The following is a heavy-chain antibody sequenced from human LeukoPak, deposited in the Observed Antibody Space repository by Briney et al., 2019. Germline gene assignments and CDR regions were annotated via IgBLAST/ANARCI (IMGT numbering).Heavy chain of an antibody. CDR3: AKDVSDCGGDCYSDY. Sequence: GGSLGLSCAASGITFSSYAMSWVRQAPGKGLEWVSTISGSGGTTYYADSVKGRFTISRDNSKNTLYLQMNSLRAEDTAVYYCAKDVSDCGGDCYSDYWGQGTLVTVSS. J-gene: IGHJ4*02. V-gene: IGHV3-23*01. D-gene: IGHD2-21*02. CDR1: GITFSSYA. CDR2: ISGSGGTT.